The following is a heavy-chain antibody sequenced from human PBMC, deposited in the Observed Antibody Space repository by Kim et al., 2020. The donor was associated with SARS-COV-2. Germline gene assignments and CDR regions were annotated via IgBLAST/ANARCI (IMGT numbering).Heavy chain of an antibody. CDR1: GGSFSGYY. Sequence: SETLSLTCAVYGGSFSGYYWSWIRQPPGKGLEWIGEINHSGSTNYNPSLKSRVTISVDTSKNQFSLKLSSVTAADTAVYYCAREYYYGSGCYYVLGMDV. D-gene: IGHD3-10*01. J-gene: IGHJ6*01. CDR3: AREYYYGSGCYYVLGMDV. V-gene: IGHV4-34*01. CDR2: INHSGST.